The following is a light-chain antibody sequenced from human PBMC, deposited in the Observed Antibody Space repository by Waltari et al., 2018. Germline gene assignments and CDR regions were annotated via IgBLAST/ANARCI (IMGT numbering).Light chain of an antibody. V-gene: IGKV3-20*01. CDR3: QQYGSSPRYT. CDR1: QSVSSSY. J-gene: IGKJ2*01. CDR2: GAS. Sequence: EIVLTQSPGTLSLSPGERATLSCRASQSVSSSYSAWYPQKPGQAPRLLIYGASSRATGIPDRFSGSGSGTDFTLTISRLEPEDFAVYYCQQYGSSPRYTFGQGTKLEIK.